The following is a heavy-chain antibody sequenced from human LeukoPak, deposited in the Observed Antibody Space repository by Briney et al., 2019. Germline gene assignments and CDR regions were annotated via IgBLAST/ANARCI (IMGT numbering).Heavy chain of an antibody. CDR3: AILAEYCNSGSCYLGWFDP. CDR1: GDSLSSYY. CDR2: MYDSGST. J-gene: IGHJ5*02. D-gene: IGHD2-15*01. V-gene: IGHV4-59*01. Sequence: SETLSLTCTVSGDSLSSYYCSWIRQTPGKGLEWIGYMYDSGSTNYNPSLKSRVTMSIDTSKNQFSLKLSSVTAADTPVYYCAILAEYCNSGSCYLGWFDPWGQGTLVTVSS.